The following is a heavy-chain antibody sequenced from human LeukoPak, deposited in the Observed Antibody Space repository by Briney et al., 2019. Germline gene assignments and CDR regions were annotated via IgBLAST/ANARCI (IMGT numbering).Heavy chain of an antibody. J-gene: IGHJ4*02. Sequence: SVKVSCKASGGTFSSYAISWVRQAPGQGLEWMGGIIPIFGTANYAQKFQGRVTITTDESTSTAYMELSSLRSEDTAEYYCARHMGIAAPFDYWGQGTLVTVSS. CDR2: IIPIFGTA. CDR1: GGTFSSYA. CDR3: ARHMGIAAPFDY. D-gene: IGHD6-13*01. V-gene: IGHV1-69*05.